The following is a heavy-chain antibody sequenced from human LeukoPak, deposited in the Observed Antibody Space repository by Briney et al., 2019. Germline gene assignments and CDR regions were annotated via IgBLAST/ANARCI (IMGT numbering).Heavy chain of an antibody. CDR1: GGSISSYY. V-gene: IGHV4-59*08. CDR3: ARELMTPRDY. J-gene: IGHJ4*02. Sequence: ASETLSLTCTVSGGSISSYYWSWIRQPPGKGLEWIGYIYYSGSTNYNPSLKSRVTISVDTSKNQFSLKLSSVTAADTAVYYCARELMTPRDYWGQGTLVTVSS. D-gene: IGHD2-15*01. CDR2: IYYSGST.